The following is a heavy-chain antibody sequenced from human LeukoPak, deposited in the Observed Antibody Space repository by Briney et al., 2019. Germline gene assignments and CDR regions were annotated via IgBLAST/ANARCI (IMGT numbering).Heavy chain of an antibody. Sequence: PSESLSLTCTVSGGSISSYYWSWIRQPPGKGLEWIGYIYYSGSTNYNPSLKSRVTISVDTSKNQFSLKLSSVTAADTAVYYCASCSGYDKTFDYWVQGTLVTVSS. CDR2: IYYSGST. V-gene: IGHV4-59*01. CDR3: ASCSGYDKTFDY. CDR1: GGSISSYY. J-gene: IGHJ4*02. D-gene: IGHD5-12*01.